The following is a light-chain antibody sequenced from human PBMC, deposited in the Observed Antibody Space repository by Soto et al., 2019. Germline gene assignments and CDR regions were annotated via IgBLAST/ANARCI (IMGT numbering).Light chain of an antibody. Sequence: DIVMTQSPDSLAVSLGERATINCKSSQSVLYSSNNKNYLAWYQQKPGQPPKLLIYWASTRESGVPDRFSGSGAWTDFALTISSLLAEDVAVYNCQEYDSTPWTFGQGTKVEIK. V-gene: IGKV4-1*01. CDR1: QSVLYSSNNKNY. CDR3: QEYDSTPWT. J-gene: IGKJ1*01. CDR2: WAS.